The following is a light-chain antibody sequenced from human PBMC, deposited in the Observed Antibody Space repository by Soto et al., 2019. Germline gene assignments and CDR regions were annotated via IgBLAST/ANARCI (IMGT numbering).Light chain of an antibody. J-gene: IGKJ1*01. V-gene: IGKV3-20*01. Sequence: EIVFTQSPGTLSLSPGERATLSCSASQSVSSSYLAWYQQKPGQAPRLLIYGSTSRATGVPDRLSGSGSGTDFTLTISRLEPEDFAVYFCQQYGSSPSTFGQGTKVDIK. CDR1: QSVSSSY. CDR2: GST. CDR3: QQYGSSPST.